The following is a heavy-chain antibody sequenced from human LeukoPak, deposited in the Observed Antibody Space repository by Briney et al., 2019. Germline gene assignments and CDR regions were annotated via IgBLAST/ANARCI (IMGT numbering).Heavy chain of an antibody. CDR3: ARGSELLWFGELPTYYFDY. CDR1: GGSISSYY. V-gene: IGHV4-59*01. J-gene: IGHJ4*02. D-gene: IGHD3-10*01. Sequence: SETLSLTCTVSGGSISSYYWSWIRQPPGKGLEWIGYIYYSGSTNYNPSLKSRVTISVDTSKNQFSLKLSSVTAADTAVYYCARGSELLWFGELPTYYFDYWGQGTLVTVSS. CDR2: IYYSGST.